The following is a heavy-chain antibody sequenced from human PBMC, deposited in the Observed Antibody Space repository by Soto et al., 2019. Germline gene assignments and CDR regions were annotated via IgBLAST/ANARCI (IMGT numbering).Heavy chain of an antibody. Sequence: QVQLQESGPGLVRPSETLSLTCSVSGGSISRYYWNWIRQPPGMGLEWIGYIYNSGNTNYNRSLKSRVTILVDTSKDQFSLRVASVTAADTAVYYCARATNWGDWYFDLWGRGTLVTVSS. CDR1: GGSISRYY. V-gene: IGHV4-59*01. CDR3: ARATNWGDWYFDL. D-gene: IGHD7-27*01. J-gene: IGHJ2*01. CDR2: IYNSGNT.